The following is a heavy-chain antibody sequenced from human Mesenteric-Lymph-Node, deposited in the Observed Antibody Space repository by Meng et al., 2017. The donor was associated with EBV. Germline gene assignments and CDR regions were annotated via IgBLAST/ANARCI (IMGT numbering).Heavy chain of an antibody. Sequence: QLQLQGAGPGSVKPSETLSLTCIVSGGSVSSSSYYWGWIRQPPGKGLEWIGSIYYSGSIYYNPSLKSRVTISVDTSKNQFSLKLSSVTAADTAVYYCARTYYYDSSGYAPFDYWGQGTLVTVSS. CDR1: GGSVSSSSYY. J-gene: IGHJ4*02. D-gene: IGHD3-22*01. CDR2: IYYSGSI. CDR3: ARTYYYDSSGYAPFDY. V-gene: IGHV4-39*07.